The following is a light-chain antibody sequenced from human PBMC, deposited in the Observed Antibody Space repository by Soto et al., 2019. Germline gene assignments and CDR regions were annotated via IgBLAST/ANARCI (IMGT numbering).Light chain of an antibody. CDR1: SSNIGSKT. CDR2: GSD. CDR3: AAWDDSLNGYV. J-gene: IGLJ1*01. V-gene: IGLV1-44*01. Sequence: QSVLTQAPAASGTPGQRVTISCFGSSSNIGSKTVNWYQQLPGTAPKLLIYGSDQRPSGVPDRFSGSKSGTSASLAISGLQSEDEADYYCAAWDDSLNGYVFGTGTKVTVL.